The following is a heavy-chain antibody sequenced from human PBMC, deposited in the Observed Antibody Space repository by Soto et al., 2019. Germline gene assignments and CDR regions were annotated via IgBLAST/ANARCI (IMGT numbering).Heavy chain of an antibody. J-gene: IGHJ5*02. CDR2: IYWDDSK. D-gene: IGHD1-26*01. V-gene: IGHV2-5*02. Sequence: QITLKESGPTLVKPTQTLTLTCTFSGFSLTTDRVGVGWIRQPPGEALEWLAVIYWDDSKTYRPSLESRLTIPKDTSKNQVALTMTNMDSLATATYYCAHAYGGRSLSWGQGTLVTVSS. CDR3: AHAYGGRSLS. CDR1: GFSLTTDRVG.